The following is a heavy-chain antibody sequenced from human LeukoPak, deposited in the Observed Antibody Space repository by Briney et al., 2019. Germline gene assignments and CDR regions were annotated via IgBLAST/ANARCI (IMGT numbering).Heavy chain of an antibody. J-gene: IGHJ6*02. CDR1: GGSVSSGSYY. V-gene: IGHV4-61*01. CDR3: ARDRVVVVPAATYYYYYYGMDV. CDR2: IYYSGST. Sequence: PSETLSLTCTVSGGSVSSGSYYWSWIRQPPGKGLEWIGYIYYSGSTNYNPSLKSRVTISVDTSKNQFSLKLSSVTAADTAVYYCARDRVVVVPAATYYYYYYGMDVWGQGTTVTVSS. D-gene: IGHD2-2*01.